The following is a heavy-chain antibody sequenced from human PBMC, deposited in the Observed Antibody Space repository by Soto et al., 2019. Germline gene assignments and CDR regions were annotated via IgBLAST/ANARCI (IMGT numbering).Heavy chain of an antibody. D-gene: IGHD6-19*01. CDR2: IFYGGTT. Sequence: EVQLVETGGGLVQPGGSLRLSCAASGFNVSHNYISWVRQPPGQGLEWVSVIFYGGTTYYAESVKGRFTISRDNSKNMVYLQMNSLRVEDTAVYYCGSIAVAEGFDPWGQGTLVTVSS. CDR1: GFNVSHNY. CDR3: GSIAVAEGFDP. V-gene: IGHV3-53*02. J-gene: IGHJ5*02.